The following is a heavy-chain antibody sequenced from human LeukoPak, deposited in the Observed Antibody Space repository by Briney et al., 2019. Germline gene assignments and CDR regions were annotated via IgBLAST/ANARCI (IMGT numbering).Heavy chain of an antibody. V-gene: IGHV3-30*02. CDR1: GFIFSNSV. CDR3: AKGDSYGFDY. D-gene: IGHD5-18*01. CDR2: IRKDGSGT. Sequence: PGGSLRLSCVASGFIFSNSVMHWVRQAPGKGLERVAFIRKDGSGTYYADSVKGRFTISRDNSKNTVHLQMSSLGAEDTAVYYCAKGDSYGFDYWGQGSLVTVSS. J-gene: IGHJ4*02.